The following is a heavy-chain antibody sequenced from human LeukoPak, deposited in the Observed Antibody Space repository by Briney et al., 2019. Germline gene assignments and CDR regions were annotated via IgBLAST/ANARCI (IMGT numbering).Heavy chain of an antibody. CDR1: GDSVSSNSAA. V-gene: IGHV6-1*01. D-gene: IGHD6-19*01. CDR2: TYYRSKWYN. J-gene: IGHJ4*02. CDR3: GSGFSGYVDS. Sequence: PSQTLTLTCAISGDSVSSNSAAWHWIRQSPSRGLEWLGRTYYRSKWYNDYAVSVKGRITFNPDTSKNQFSLQLNSVTPEDTAVYYCGSGFSGYVDSWGQGTLVTVSS.